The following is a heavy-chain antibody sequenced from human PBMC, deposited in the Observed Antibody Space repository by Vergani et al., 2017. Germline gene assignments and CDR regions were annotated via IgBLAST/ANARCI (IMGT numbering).Heavy chain of an antibody. CDR2: IYTSGST. CDR1: GGSISSGSYY. CDR3: ARAGRWFGELLEDY. D-gene: IGHD3-10*01. V-gene: IGHV4-61*02. J-gene: IGHJ4*02. Sequence: QVQLQESGPGLVKPSQTLSLTCTVSGGSISSGSYYWSWIRQPAGKGLEGIGRIYTSGSTNYNPSRKSRVTISVDTSKNQFSLKLRSVTAADTAVYYCARAGRWFGELLEDYWGQGTLVTVSS.